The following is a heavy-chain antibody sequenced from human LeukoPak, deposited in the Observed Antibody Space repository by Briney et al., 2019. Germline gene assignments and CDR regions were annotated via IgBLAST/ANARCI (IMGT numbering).Heavy chain of an antibody. D-gene: IGHD5-12*01. CDR2: ISYDGSNK. CDR1: GFTFSSYA. J-gene: IGHJ4*02. Sequence: PGGSLRLSCAASGFTFSSYAMHWVRQAPGKGLEWVAVISYDGSNKYYADSVKGRFTISRDNSKNTLYLQMNSLRAEDTAVYYCVRDIGGFYRGYGDSWGQGTLVTVSS. CDR3: VRDIGGFYRGYGDS. V-gene: IGHV3-30-3*01.